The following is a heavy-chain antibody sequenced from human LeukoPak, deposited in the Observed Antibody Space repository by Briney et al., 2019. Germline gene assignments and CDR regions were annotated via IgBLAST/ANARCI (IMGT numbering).Heavy chain of an antibody. CDR1: GFTFSSYG. V-gene: IGHV3-21*01. CDR2: ISSSSSYI. J-gene: IGHJ4*02. Sequence: GGSLRLSCAASGFTFSSYGMNWVRQAPGKGLEWVSSISSSSSYIYYADSVKGRFTISRDNAKNSLYPQMNSLRAEDTAVYYCARIPRMADYYDSSGSDYWGQGTLVTVSS. D-gene: IGHD3-22*01. CDR3: ARIPRMADYYDSSGSDY.